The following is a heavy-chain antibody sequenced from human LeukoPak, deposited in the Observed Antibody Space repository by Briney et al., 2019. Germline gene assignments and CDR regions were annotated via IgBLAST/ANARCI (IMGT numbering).Heavy chain of an antibody. CDR3: ARALVRAFDI. CDR2: ISSSSSYI. D-gene: IGHD2-8*02. Sequence: GGSLRLSCAASGFTFSSYSMNWVRQAPGKGLEWVSSISSSSSYIYYADSVKGRFTISRDNAKNSLYLQMNSLRAKDTAVYYCARALVRAFDIWGQGTMVTVSS. CDR1: GFTFSSYS. J-gene: IGHJ3*02. V-gene: IGHV3-21*01.